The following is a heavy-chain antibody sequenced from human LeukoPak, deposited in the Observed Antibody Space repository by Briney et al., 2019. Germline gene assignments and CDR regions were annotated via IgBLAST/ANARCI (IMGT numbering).Heavy chain of an antibody. CDR2: ISYDGRNK. Sequence: GGSLRLSCAASGFTFNNYGMHWVRQAPGKGLEWVAVISYDGRNKHYPDSVKGRFTISRDISTDALWLQMDSLRTEDTAVYYCAKGPLRGTAAAIDYWGQGTLVTVSS. J-gene: IGHJ4*02. V-gene: IGHV3-30*18. CDR3: AKGPLRGTAAAIDY. CDR1: GFTFNNYG. D-gene: IGHD2-2*01.